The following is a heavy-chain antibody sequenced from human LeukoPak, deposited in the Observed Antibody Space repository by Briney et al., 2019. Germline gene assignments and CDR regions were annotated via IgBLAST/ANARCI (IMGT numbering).Heavy chain of an antibody. J-gene: IGHJ5*02. Sequence: ASVKVSRKASGGTFSSYAISWVRQAPGQGLEWMGGIIPIFGTANYAQKFQGRVTITADESTSTAYMELSSLRSEDTAVYYCARGGGYSGSYLDWFDPWGQGTLVTVSS. CDR3: ARGGGYSGSYLDWFDP. CDR2: IIPIFGTA. V-gene: IGHV1-69*13. D-gene: IGHD1-26*01. CDR1: GGTFSSYA.